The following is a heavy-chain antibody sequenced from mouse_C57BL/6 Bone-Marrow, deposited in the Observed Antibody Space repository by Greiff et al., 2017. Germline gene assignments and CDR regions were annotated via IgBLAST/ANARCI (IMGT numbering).Heavy chain of an antibody. CDR2: ISSSGST. V-gene: IGHV3-1*01. CDR1: GYSITSGYD. D-gene: IGHD2-4*01. Sequence: EVKLQQSGPGMVKPSQSLSLTCTVTGYSITSGYDWHWIRHFPGNKLEWMGYISSSGSTNYNPSLKSRISITHDTSKNHFFLKLNSVTTEDTATYYCARGDDYDEGYDAMDYWGQGTSVTVSS. J-gene: IGHJ4*01. CDR3: ARGDDYDEGYDAMDY.